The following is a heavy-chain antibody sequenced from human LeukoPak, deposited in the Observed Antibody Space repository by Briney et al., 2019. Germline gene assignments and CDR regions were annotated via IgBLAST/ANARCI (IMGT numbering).Heavy chain of an antibody. J-gene: IGHJ4*02. CDR3: ARENPTYYYDSRVFDY. D-gene: IGHD3-22*01. Sequence: SETLSLXCTVSGGSISSYYWSWIRQPPGKGLEWIGYIYYSGSTNYNPSLKSQVTISVDTSKNQFSLKLSSVTAADTAVYYCARENPTYYYDSRVFDYWGQGTLVTVSS. V-gene: IGHV4-59*01. CDR2: IYYSGST. CDR1: GGSISSYY.